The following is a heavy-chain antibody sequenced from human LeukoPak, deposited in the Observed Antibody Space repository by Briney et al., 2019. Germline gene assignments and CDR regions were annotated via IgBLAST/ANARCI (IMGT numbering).Heavy chain of an antibody. J-gene: IGHJ6*02. V-gene: IGHV1-8*01. Sequence: GASVKVSCKASGYTFTSYDVNWVRQATGQGLEWMGWMNPNSGNTDYAQKFQGRVTMTRNTSISTAYMELSSLRSEDTAVYYCARRRYSYGYYYYYDMDVWGQGTTVTVSS. D-gene: IGHD5-18*01. CDR3: ARRRYSYGYYYYYDMDV. CDR1: GYTFTSYD. CDR2: MNPNSGNT.